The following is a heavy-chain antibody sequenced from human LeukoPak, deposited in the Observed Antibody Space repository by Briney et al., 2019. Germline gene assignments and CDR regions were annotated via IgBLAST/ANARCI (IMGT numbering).Heavy chain of an antibody. D-gene: IGHD5-18*01. J-gene: IGHJ4*02. CDR2: INPNSGGT. Sequence: GASVKVSCKASGYTFTGYYMHWVRQAPGQGLEWMGWINPNSGGTNYAQKFQGRVTMTRDTSISTAYMELSRLRSDDTAVYYCARDSGYSYGGGEFDYWGQGTLVTVSS. CDR1: GYTFTGYY. CDR3: ARDSGYSYGGGEFDY. V-gene: IGHV1-2*02.